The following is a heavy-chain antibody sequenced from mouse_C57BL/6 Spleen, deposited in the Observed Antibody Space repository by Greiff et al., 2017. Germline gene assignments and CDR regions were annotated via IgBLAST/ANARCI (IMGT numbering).Heavy chain of an antibody. J-gene: IGHJ4*01. CDR3: ATRSLYYRNYEGVYYAMDY. Sequence: EVQLQQSGPELVKPGASVKIPCKASGYTFTDYNMAWVKQSHGPSLEWIGDINPNNGGTIYHQKFKGKDTLTVDKSSSTAYMELRSLTSEDTAVYYCATRSLYYRNYEGVYYAMDYWGQGTSVTVSS. V-gene: IGHV1-18*01. CDR2: INPNNGGT. D-gene: IGHD2-5*01. CDR1: GYTFTDYN.